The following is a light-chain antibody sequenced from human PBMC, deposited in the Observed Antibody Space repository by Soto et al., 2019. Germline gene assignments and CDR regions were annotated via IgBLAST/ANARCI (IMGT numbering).Light chain of an antibody. J-gene: IGKJ5*01. CDR3: QHYYGTSPIT. CDR2: GAS. CDR1: QSVSIR. Sequence: VLTQSPCTRSLSPGKRATLSCRASQSVSIRLAWYQHKSGQAPRLLISGASSRATGIPDRFSGSGSGTDFTLTISRLEPEDFALYYCQHYYGTSPITFGHGTRLEIK. V-gene: IGKV3-20*01.